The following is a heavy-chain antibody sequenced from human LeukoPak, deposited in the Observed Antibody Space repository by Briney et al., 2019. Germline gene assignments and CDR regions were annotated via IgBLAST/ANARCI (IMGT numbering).Heavy chain of an antibody. CDR1: GYSTSSGYY. J-gene: IGHJ3*02. V-gene: IGHV4-38-2*02. D-gene: IGHD1-26*01. Sequence: SETLSLTCTVSGYSTSSGYYWGWIRQPPGKGLEWIGSIYHSGSTYYNPSLKSRVTISVDTSKNQFSLKLSSMTAADTAVYYCARWSMIVGGFDIWGQGTVVAVSS. CDR2: IYHSGST. CDR3: ARWSMIVGGFDI.